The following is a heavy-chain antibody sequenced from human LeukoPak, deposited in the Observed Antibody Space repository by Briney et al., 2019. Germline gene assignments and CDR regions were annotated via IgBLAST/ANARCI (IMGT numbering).Heavy chain of an antibody. CDR1: GFSFSNYG. J-gene: IGHJ4*02. CDR3: AKGGDDYGVD. D-gene: IGHD4-17*01. Sequence: PGRSLRLSCAASGFSFSNYGMHWVRQAPGKGLEWVSAISGSGGSTYYADSVKGRFTISRDNSKNTLYLQMNSLRAEDTAVYYCAKGGDDYGVDWGQGTLVTVSS. CDR2: ISGSGGST. V-gene: IGHV3-23*01.